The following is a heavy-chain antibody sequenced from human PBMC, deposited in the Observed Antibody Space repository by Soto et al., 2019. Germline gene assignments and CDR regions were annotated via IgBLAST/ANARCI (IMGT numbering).Heavy chain of an antibody. CDR2: IYYSGST. V-gene: IGHV4-31*03. D-gene: IGHD2-2*01. CDR1: GGSISSGGYY. CDR3: ARVPVVPAAMGIDNWFDP. J-gene: IGHJ5*02. Sequence: PSETLSLTCTVSGGSISSGGYYWSWIRQHPGKGLEWIGYIYYSGSTYYNPSLKSRVTISVDTSKNQFSLKLSSVTAADTAVYYCARVPVVPAAMGIDNWFDPWGQGTLVTVSS.